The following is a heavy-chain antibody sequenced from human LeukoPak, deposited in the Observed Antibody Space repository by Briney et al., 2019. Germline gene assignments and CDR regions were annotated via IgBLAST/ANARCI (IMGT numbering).Heavy chain of an antibody. Sequence: GGSLRLSCAASGFTFSSYEMNWVRQAPGKGLEWVSYISSSDSTIYYADSVKGRFTISRDNTKNSLYLQMSSLRAEDTAVYYCARDEGVWSGSDHWGPGTLVTVSS. CDR2: ISSSDSTI. V-gene: IGHV3-48*03. CDR3: ARDEGVWSGSDH. D-gene: IGHD3-3*01. J-gene: IGHJ4*02. CDR1: GFTFSSYE.